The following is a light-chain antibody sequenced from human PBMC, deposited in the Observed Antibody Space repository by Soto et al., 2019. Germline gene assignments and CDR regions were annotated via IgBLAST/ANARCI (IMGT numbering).Light chain of an antibody. Sequence: QSVLTQPPSVSGAPGQRVTISCTGSSSNIGAGYDVHWYQQLPGTAPKLLIYGNSNRPSGVPDRFSGSKSGTSASLANTGLQAEDEADYYCQSYASSLSGSVFGGGTKVTV. CDR2: GNS. CDR1: SSNIGAGYD. CDR3: QSYASSLSGSV. J-gene: IGLJ2*01. V-gene: IGLV1-40*01.